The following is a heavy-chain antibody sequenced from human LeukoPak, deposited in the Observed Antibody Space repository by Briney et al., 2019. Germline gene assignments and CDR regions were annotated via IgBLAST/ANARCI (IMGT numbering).Heavy chain of an antibody. CDR1: GFTFSSSE. V-gene: IGHV3-48*03. Sequence: GGSLRLSCVASGFTFSSSEMNWVRQAPGKGLEWVSYIGSSGNAIYYADSVRGRFTISRDNAKNSLYLQMNSLRVEDTAVYYCARRRDWFDPWGQGTLVTVSS. CDR2: IGSSGNAI. J-gene: IGHJ5*02. CDR3: ARRRDWFDP.